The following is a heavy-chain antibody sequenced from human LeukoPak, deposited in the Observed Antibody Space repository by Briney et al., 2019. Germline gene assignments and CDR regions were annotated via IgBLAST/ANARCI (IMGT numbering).Heavy chain of an antibody. CDR2: IKQDGGER. CDR3: AREDHSNYNY. Sequence: PGGSLRLSCTVSGFTFSSYWMSWVRQAPGKGLEWVANIKQDGGERFHVDSVKGRFTISRDNAKNSLYLQMNSLRVEDTAVYYCAREDHSNYNYWGQGTLVTVSS. J-gene: IGHJ4*02. V-gene: IGHV3-7*01. CDR1: GFTFSSYW. D-gene: IGHD4-11*01.